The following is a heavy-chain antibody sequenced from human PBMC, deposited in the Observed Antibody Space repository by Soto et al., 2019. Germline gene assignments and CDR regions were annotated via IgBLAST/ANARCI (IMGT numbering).Heavy chain of an antibody. CDR3: AARHFWSGPWTHTRLHY. V-gene: IGHV4-4*02. CDR1: GDSINSSHW. CDR2: ISHSGST. D-gene: IGHD3-3*02. J-gene: IGHJ4*02. Sequence: SETLSLTCAVPGDSINSSHWWNWVRQPPGKGLEWIGQISHSGSTNYNPSLTSRVTISVDKSKNHFSLKLTSVTAADTAVYYCAARHFWSGPWTHTRLHYWGQGTLVTVYS.